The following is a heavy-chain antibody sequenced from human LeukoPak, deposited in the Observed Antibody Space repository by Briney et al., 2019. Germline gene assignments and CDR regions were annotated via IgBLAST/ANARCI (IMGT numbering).Heavy chain of an antibody. Sequence: GGSLRLSCAASGFTFSSYSMNWVRQAPGKGLEWVSYISSSSSTIYYADSVKGRFTISRDNAKNSLYLQMNSLRDGDTAVYYCARLIVATTNWFDPWGQGTLVTVSS. CDR2: ISSSSSTI. CDR1: GFTFSSYS. D-gene: IGHD5-12*01. CDR3: ARLIVATTNWFDP. V-gene: IGHV3-48*02. J-gene: IGHJ5*02.